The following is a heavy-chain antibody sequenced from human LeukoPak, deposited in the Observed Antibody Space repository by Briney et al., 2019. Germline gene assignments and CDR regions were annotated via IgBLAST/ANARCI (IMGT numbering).Heavy chain of an antibody. CDR2: IKSKTDGGTT. Sequence: GGSLSLSCAASGFTFSNAWMSWVRQAPGKGLEWVGRIKSKTDGGTTDYGAPVKGRFTISRDDSKNALYLQMNSLKTEDTAVYYCTNGSGYYDYWGQGTLVTVSS. D-gene: IGHD3-3*01. V-gene: IGHV3-15*01. CDR1: GFTFSNAW. J-gene: IGHJ4*02. CDR3: TNGSGYYDY.